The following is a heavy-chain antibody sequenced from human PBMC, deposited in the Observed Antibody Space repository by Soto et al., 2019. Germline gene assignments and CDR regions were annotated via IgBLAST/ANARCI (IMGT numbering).Heavy chain of an antibody. CDR1: GFTFSSYA. CDR3: ATERDTVSTSFYSDY. CDR2: LSGSGGSK. V-gene: IGHV3-23*01. Sequence: EVQLLEAGGGLVQPGGSLRLSCAASGFTFSSYAMSWVRQAPGKGLEWVSALSGSGGSKYYADSVKGRFTISRDKSKNTLYLQINRLRAEDTAVYYCATERDTVSTSFYSDYWGQGTLVTVSS. D-gene: IGHD4-17*01. J-gene: IGHJ4*02.